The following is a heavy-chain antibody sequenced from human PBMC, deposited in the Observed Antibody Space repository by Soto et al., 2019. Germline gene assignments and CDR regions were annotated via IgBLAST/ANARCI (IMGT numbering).Heavy chain of an antibody. V-gene: IGHV4-34*01. CDR1: GGSFSGSY. CDR2: IHHSGST. Sequence: SETLSLTCAVDGGSFSGSYGRRVPQPPGKALEWIGEIHHSGSTNYNPSLKRRVTLSVHTSKNQFSLKVSSVTAAGTAVYYCAAASRQQHRVYVWGQGTTVTVSS. CDR3: AAASRQQHRVYV. D-gene: IGHD2-15*01. J-gene: IGHJ6*02.